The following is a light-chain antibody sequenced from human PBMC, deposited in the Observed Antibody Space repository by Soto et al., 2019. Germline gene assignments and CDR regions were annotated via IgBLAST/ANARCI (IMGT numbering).Light chain of an antibody. CDR3: ASWDDSLRGLI. CDR2: ASN. J-gene: IGLJ2*01. V-gene: IGLV1-44*01. Sequence: QSVLTQPPSTSGTPGQRVTISCSGSSSNIGRNTVHWYQHLPGTAPKLLIYASNLRPSGVPDRFSGSYSGTSASLAISGLLSEDEADYYCASWDDSLRGLIFGGGTKLTVL. CDR1: SSNIGRNT.